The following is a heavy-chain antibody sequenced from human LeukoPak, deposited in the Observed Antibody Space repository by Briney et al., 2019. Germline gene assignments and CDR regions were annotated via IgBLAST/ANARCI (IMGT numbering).Heavy chain of an antibody. CDR3: ARDRTILIGYGNAFDI. Sequence: ASVKVSCKASGYSFTGYYIHWVRQAPGQGLEWMGWINPNSGDTNYAQNFQGRVTMTRDTSISTAYMELSSLRSDDTAVYYCARDRTILIGYGNAFDIWGQGTMVTFSS. CDR2: INPNSGDT. CDR1: GYSFTGYY. J-gene: IGHJ3*02. V-gene: IGHV1-2*02. D-gene: IGHD3-9*01.